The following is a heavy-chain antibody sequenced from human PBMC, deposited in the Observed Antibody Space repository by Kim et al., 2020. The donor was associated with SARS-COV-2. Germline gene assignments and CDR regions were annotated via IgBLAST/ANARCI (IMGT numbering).Heavy chain of an antibody. Sequence: GGSLRLSCAASGFTFSSCAMTWVRQAPGKGLEWVSSISHDAASTHYAGSVKGRFFISRDDSKNTLYLRLNSLRAEDTALYYCAKDLGDYSGMDVWGQGTT. V-gene: IGHV3-23*01. CDR3: AKDLGDYSGMDV. D-gene: IGHD3-16*01. J-gene: IGHJ6*02. CDR2: ISHDAAST. CDR1: GFTFSSCA.